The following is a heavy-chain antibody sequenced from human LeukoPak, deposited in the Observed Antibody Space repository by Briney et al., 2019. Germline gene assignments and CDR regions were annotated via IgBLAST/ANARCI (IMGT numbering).Heavy chain of an antibody. V-gene: IGHV4-31*03. CDR1: GGSISSGDYY. J-gene: IGHJ5*02. CDR2: IYYSGST. D-gene: IGHD6-6*01. Sequence: SQTLSLTCTVSGGSISSGDYYWSWIRQHPGKGLEWMGYIYYSGSTFYNPSLKSRVTISIDTSKNQFSLKLSSVTAADTAVYYCARWSPHSSSELRWFDPWGQGTLVTVSS. CDR3: ARWSPHSSSELRWFDP.